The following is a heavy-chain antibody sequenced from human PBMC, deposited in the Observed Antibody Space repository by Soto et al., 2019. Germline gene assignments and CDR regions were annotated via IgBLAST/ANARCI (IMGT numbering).Heavy chain of an antibody. V-gene: IGHV3-23*01. D-gene: IGHD7-27*01. Sequence: EVQLLESGGGLVQPGGSLRLSCAASGFTFSSYTMSWVRQGQGKGLEWVSGISSSGGRTVYADSVKGRFTISRDNFKNTLYLQMTSLRAEDTAVYYCAKGWGDYWGQGTPVTVSS. CDR3: AKGWGDY. CDR1: GFTFSSYT. CDR2: ISSSGGRT. J-gene: IGHJ4*02.